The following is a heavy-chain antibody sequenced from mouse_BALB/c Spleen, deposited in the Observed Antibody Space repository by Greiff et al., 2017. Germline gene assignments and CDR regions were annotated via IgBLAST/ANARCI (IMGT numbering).Heavy chain of an antibody. D-gene: IGHD2-14*01. V-gene: IGHV3-2*02. J-gene: IGHJ3*01. Sequence: DVKLQESGPGLVKPSQSLSLTCTVTGYSITSDYAWNWIRQFPGNKLEWMGYISYSGSTSYNPSLKSRISITRDTSKNQFFLQLNSVTTEDTATYYCARGRYDEWFAYWGQGTLVTVSA. CDR1: GYSITSDYA. CDR3: ARGRYDEWFAY. CDR2: ISYSGST.